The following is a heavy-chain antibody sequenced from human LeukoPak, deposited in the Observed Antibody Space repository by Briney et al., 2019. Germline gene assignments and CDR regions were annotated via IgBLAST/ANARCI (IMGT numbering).Heavy chain of an antibody. CDR1: GSTFTNYD. V-gene: IGHV1-8*01. CDR3: ARVNCSSTSCRSKFLDY. CDR2: MNPNSANT. Sequence: GASVKVSCKASGSTFTNYDINWVRQATGQGLEWMGWMNPNSANTGYAQKFQGRVTMTRNTSISTAYMELSSLRSEDTAVYYCARVNCSSTSCRSKFLDYWGQGTLVTVSS. D-gene: IGHD2-2*01. J-gene: IGHJ4*02.